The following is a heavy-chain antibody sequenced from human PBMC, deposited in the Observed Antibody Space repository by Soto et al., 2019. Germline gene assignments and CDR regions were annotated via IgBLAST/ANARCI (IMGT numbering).Heavy chain of an antibody. CDR3: ARSGIAAAENYYYGMDV. J-gene: IGHJ6*02. CDR1: GGTFSSYA. D-gene: IGHD6-13*01. Sequence: QVQLVQSGAEVKKPGSSVKVSCKASGGTFSSYAISWVRQAPGQGLEWMGGIIPIFGTANYAQKFQGRVTITADESTSTAYMALSSLRSEDTAVYYCARSGIAAAENYYYGMDVWGQGTTVTVSS. CDR2: IIPIFGTA. V-gene: IGHV1-69*01.